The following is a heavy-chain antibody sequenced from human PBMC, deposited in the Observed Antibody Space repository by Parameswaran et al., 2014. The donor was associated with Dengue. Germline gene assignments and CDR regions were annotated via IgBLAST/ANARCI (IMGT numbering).Heavy chain of an antibody. CDR2: IIPVLGVA. J-gene: IGHJ4*02. Sequence: WVRQAPGQGLEWMGRIIPVLGVANYAQEFQGRVTITADKSTSTAYMELSSLRSEDTAVYYCAREVAPYYFDYWGQGTLVTVSS. V-gene: IGHV1-69*04. CDR3: AREVAPYYFDY.